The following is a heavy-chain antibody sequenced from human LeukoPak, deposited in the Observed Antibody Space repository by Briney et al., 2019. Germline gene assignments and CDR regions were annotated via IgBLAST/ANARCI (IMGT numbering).Heavy chain of an antibody. CDR2: IYYSGST. D-gene: IGHD3-3*01. V-gene: IGHV4-31*11. J-gene: IGHJ4*02. Sequence: PSETLSLTCAVYGGSFSGYYWSWIRQHPGKGLEWIGYIYYSGSTYYNPSLKSRVTISVDTSKNQFSLKLSSVTAADTAVYYCARVSYDFWSGYADYWGQGTLVTVSS. CDR3: ARVSYDFWSGYADY. CDR1: GGSFSGYY.